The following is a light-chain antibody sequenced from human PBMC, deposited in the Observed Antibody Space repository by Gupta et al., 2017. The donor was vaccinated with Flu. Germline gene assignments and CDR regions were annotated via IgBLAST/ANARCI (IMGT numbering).Light chain of an antibody. V-gene: IGLV2-8*01. J-gene: IGLJ1*01. CDR2: EVT. CDR3: SSTAAGASDV. CDR1: NSDVGGSKY. Sequence: QSALTQPPSASGSPGQTVTISCTGTNSDVGGSKYVAWYQQHPGKAPKVLISEVTKRPSGVPDRFSGSKSGNTASLTVSGLQAEDEADYDCSSTAAGASDVFGTGTKVTVL.